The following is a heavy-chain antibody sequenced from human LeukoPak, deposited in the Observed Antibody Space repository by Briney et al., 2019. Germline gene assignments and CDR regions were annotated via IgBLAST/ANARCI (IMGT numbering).Heavy chain of an antibody. J-gene: IGHJ4*02. Sequence: GASVKVSCKASGYTFAGFYMHWVRQAPGQGLEGVGWINPNTGDTNLSQKFQGRVSMTRDTSIDTAYMDLTSLRVDDTAFYYCARGGSEGFDFWGQGALVTVSS. CDR1: GYTFAGFY. CDR2: INPNTGDT. D-gene: IGHD1-26*01. CDR3: ARGGSEGFDF. V-gene: IGHV1-2*02.